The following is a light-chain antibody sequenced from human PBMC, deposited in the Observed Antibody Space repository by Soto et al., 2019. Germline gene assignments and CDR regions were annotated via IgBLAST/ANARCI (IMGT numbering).Light chain of an antibody. J-gene: IGKJ5*01. CDR2: GAS. Sequence: IQVTQSPSFLSASVGDRVTITCRASQGIRSYLAWYQQKPGKAPKLLIYGASTLQSGVPSRFSGSGSGTEFTLTISSLQPEDFATYYCQQHKSYPITFGQGTRLEIK. V-gene: IGKV1-9*01. CDR1: QGIRSY. CDR3: QQHKSYPIT.